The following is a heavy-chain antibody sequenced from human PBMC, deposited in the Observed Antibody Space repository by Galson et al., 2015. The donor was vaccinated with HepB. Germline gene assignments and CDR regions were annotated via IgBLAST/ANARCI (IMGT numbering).Heavy chain of an antibody. Sequence: SVKVSCKASGGTFSSYTISWVRQAPGQGLEWMGRIIPILGIANYAQKFQGRVTITADKSTSTAYMGLSSLRSEDTAVYYCASTMRVGATMIDYWGQGTLVTVSS. CDR1: GGTFSSYT. J-gene: IGHJ4*02. CDR2: IIPILGIA. V-gene: IGHV1-69*02. D-gene: IGHD1-26*01. CDR3: ASTMRVGATMIDY.